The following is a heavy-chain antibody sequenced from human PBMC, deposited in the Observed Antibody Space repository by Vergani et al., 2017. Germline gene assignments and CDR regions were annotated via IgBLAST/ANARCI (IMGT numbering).Heavy chain of an antibody. CDR2: ISAYNGNT. D-gene: IGHD2-2*01. Sequence: QVQLVQSGAEVKKPGASVKVSCKASGYTFTRYGIRWVRQAPGQGLEWMAWISAYNGNTNYAQQLQGRVTMTTDTSTGTAYMELRSLRSDGTAVYYCARDPEGVGVPAAPDYYYYDGMDVWGQGTAVTVYS. J-gene: IGHJ6*02. V-gene: IGHV1-18*04. CDR3: ARDPEGVGVPAAPDYYYYDGMDV. CDR1: GYTFTRYG.